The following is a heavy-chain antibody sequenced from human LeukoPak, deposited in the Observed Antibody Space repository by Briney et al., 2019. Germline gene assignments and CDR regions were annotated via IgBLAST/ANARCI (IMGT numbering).Heavy chain of an antibody. CDR2: IYTSGST. J-gene: IGHJ4*02. Sequence: SETLSLTCTVSGGSISSYYWSWIRQAAGKGLEWIGRIYTSGSTNYNPSLKSRVTMSVDTSKNQFSLKLSSVTAADTAVYYCARGGLWFGENPQQAFDYWGQGTLVTVSS. CDR1: GGSISSYY. D-gene: IGHD3-10*01. CDR3: ARGGLWFGENPQQAFDY. V-gene: IGHV4-4*07.